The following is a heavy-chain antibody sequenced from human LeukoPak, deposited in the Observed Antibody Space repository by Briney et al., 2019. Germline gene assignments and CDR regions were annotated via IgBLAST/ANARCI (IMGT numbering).Heavy chain of an antibody. CDR1: GYTFTSYD. CDR3: ARAREQVATSY. CDR2: MNPNSGNT. Sequence: ASVKVSCKASGYTFTSYDINWVRQATGQGLEWMGWMNPNSGNTGYAQKFQGTVTMTRNTSISTAYMELSSLRSEDTAVYYCARAREQVATSYWGQGTLVTVSS. D-gene: IGHD5-12*01. V-gene: IGHV1-8*01. J-gene: IGHJ4*02.